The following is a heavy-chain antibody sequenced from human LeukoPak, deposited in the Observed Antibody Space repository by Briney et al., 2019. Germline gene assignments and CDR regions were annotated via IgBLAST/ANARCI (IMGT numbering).Heavy chain of an antibody. J-gene: IGHJ6*03. Sequence: SETLSLTCTVSGGSISSYYWSWIRQPPGKGLEWIGYIYYSGSTNYNPSLKSRVTISVDTSKNQFSLKLSSVTAVDTAVYYCAGHYYDSSGYFLHYYYYMDVWGKGTTVTVSS. D-gene: IGHD3-22*01. V-gene: IGHV4-59*01. CDR2: IYYSGST. CDR3: AGHYYDSSGYFLHYYYYMDV. CDR1: GGSISSYY.